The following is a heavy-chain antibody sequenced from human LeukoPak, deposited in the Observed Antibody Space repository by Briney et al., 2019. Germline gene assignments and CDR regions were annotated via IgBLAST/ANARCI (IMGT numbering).Heavy chain of an antibody. V-gene: IGHV3-74*01. J-gene: IGHJ3*02. CDR1: GFSFSTHW. D-gene: IGHD6-19*01. CDR2: INSGGSSI. CDR3: VSSEWYAAFDI. Sequence: PGGSLRLSCAAAGFSFSTHWMHWVRQAPGKGLVWVSRINSGGSSISYADSVKGRFTISRDNAKNTLYLQMNSLRAEDTAVYYCVSSEWYAAFDIWGQGTIVTVSS.